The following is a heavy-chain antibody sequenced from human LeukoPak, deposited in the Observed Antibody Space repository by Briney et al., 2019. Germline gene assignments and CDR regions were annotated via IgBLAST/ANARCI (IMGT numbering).Heavy chain of an antibody. CDR3: ARSGGYSSPHGY. D-gene: IGHD6-19*01. CDR2: IYYSGTT. V-gene: IGHV4-59*01. Sequence: SETLSLTCTVSGGSISHYYWSWIRQHPGKGLEWIGYIYYSGTTNYNPSLKSRVTISVDTSKKQFSLKLNSVSAADTAVYYCARSGGYSSPHGYWGQGTLVTVSS. CDR1: GGSISHYY. J-gene: IGHJ4*02.